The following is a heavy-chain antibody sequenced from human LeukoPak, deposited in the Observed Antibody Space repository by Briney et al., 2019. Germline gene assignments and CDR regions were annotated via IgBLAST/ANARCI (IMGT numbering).Heavy chain of an antibody. CDR3: ARDGDSGSSSHYYYMDV. CDR2: INPSGGST. Sequence: ASVKVSCKASGYTFTRYYMHWVRQAPGQGLEWMGIINPSGGSTSYAQKFQGRVTMTRDMSTSTVYMELSSLRSEDTAVYYCARDGDSGSSSHYYYMDVWGKGTTVTVSS. CDR1: GYTFTRYY. J-gene: IGHJ6*03. V-gene: IGHV1-46*01. D-gene: IGHD1-26*01.